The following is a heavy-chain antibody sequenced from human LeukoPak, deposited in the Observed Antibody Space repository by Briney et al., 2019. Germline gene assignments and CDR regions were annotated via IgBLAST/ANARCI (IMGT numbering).Heavy chain of an antibody. J-gene: IGHJ5*02. CDR2: IYYSGST. V-gene: IGHV4-59*01. D-gene: IGHD3-3*01. CDR3: ARSPQYYDFWSGHPSWFDP. CDR1: GGSLSSYY. Sequence: SETLSLTCTVAGGSLSSYYSGWIRQPPGKGLEWIWYIYYSGSTNYNPALKSRVTISVDTSKNQCALKLSSVTAADTAMYYCARSPQYYDFWSGHPSWFDPWGQGTLVTVSS.